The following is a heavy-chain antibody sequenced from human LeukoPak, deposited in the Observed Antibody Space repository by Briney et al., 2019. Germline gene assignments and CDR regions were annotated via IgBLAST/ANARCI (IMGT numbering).Heavy chain of an antibody. D-gene: IGHD3-10*01. V-gene: IGHV3-30*18. Sequence: GRSLRLSCAASGFTLSSYGMHWVRQAPGKGLEWVAVISYDGSNKYYADSVKGRFTISRDNSKNTLYLQMNSLRAEDTAVYYCAKDYLYYYGSGSYYKPPDYWGQGTLVTVSS. CDR1: GFTLSSYG. CDR2: ISYDGSNK. CDR3: AKDYLYYYGSGSYYKPPDY. J-gene: IGHJ4*02.